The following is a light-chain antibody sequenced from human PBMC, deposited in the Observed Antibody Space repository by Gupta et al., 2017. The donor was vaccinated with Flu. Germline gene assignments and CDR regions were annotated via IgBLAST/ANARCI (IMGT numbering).Light chain of an antibody. CDR3: QQYSSVPLT. CDR1: QGLNND. CDR2: TAS. J-gene: IGKJ3*01. V-gene: IGKV1-27*01. Sequence: DIQMTQFPTSLSASVGDRVIITCRASQGLNNDLAWYQQRPGKVPQLLLYTASTLLSGVPSRFSGSGSGTVFTLTISGLQPEDVGTYYCQQYSSVPLTFGPGTKVGI.